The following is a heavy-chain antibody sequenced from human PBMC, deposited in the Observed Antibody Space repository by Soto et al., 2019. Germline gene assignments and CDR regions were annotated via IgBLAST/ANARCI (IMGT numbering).Heavy chain of an antibody. CDR3: ATLTAGGSGRGY. V-gene: IGHV4-31*03. Sequence: QVQLQESGPGLVQPSQTLSLTCTVSGASVSSTSYHWSWIRQHPGKGLEWIGYITGSPYYNPSLKSRVTISLDTSRNLSSLELSSVTAADTAVYYCATLTAGGSGRGYWGQGSLVTVSS. CDR1: GASVSSTSYH. J-gene: IGHJ4*02. CDR2: ITGSP. D-gene: IGHD5-12*01.